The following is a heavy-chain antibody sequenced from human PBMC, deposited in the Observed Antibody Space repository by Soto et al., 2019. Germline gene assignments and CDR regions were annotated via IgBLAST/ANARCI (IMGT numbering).Heavy chain of an antibody. V-gene: IGHV3-11*01. Sequence: PGGSLRLSCAASGFTFSDYYMSWIRQAPGKGLEWVSYISSSGSTIYYADSVKGRFTISRDNAKNSLYQQMNSLRAEDTAVYYCARPLKWSQLFYFDYWGQGTLVTVSS. J-gene: IGHJ4*02. CDR3: ARPLKWSQLFYFDY. CDR2: ISSSGSTI. D-gene: IGHD2-15*01. CDR1: GFTFSDYY.